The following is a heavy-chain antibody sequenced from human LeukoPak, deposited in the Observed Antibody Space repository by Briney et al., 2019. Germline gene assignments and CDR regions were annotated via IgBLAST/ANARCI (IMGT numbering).Heavy chain of an antibody. V-gene: IGHV3-30*18. Sequence: GGSLRLSCAASGFTFNSYGMHWVRQAPSKGLEWVALISYDGTNKNYADSVKGRFIISRDNSKNTLNLQMNSLRAEDTAVYYCAKDHPIRGKLGTTIVMTPVGFDYWGQGTLVTVSS. D-gene: IGHD3-22*01. CDR2: ISYDGTNK. CDR3: AKDHPIRGKLGTTIVMTPVGFDY. CDR1: GFTFNSYG. J-gene: IGHJ4*02.